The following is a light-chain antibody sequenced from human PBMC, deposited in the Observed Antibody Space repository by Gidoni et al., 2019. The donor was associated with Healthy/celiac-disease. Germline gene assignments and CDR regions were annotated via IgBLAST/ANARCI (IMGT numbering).Light chain of an antibody. V-gene: IGKV1-39*01. CDR2: AAS. CDR1: QSISSY. Sequence: DSKMTQSPSSLYASVGDRVTITCRASQSISSYLNWYQQKPGKAPKLLIYAASSLQSGVPSRFSGSGSGTDFTLTISSLQPEDFATYYCQQSYSTPITFXQXTRLEIK. J-gene: IGKJ5*01. CDR3: QQSYSTPIT.